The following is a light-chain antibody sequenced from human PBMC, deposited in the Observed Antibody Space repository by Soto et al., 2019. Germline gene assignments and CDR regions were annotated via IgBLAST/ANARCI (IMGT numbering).Light chain of an antibody. J-gene: IGKJ2*01. CDR3: QQYAGSPRT. CDR1: QSVRSNF. V-gene: IGKV3-20*01. Sequence: DIVLTQSPGTLSLSPGDTATLSCRASQSVRSNFFAWYQHKPGQAPRLLIHDAYSRATDIPDRFSGSGSDRDFTLTISRLEPEDFAVYYCQQYAGSPRTFGQGTKVDIK. CDR2: DAY.